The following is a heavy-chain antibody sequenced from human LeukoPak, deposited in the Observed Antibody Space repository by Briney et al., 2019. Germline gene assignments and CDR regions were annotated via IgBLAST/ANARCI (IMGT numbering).Heavy chain of an antibody. Sequence: SETLSLTCTVSGYSISSGYYWGWVRQPPGKGLEWIGYISHSGRTYYNTSLKSRVTISVDTSKNQFSLKLSSVTAADTAVYYCASGVLRYFDWLSPPLYYFDYWGQGTLVTVSS. D-gene: IGHD3-9*01. V-gene: IGHV4-38-2*02. CDR2: ISHSGRT. J-gene: IGHJ4*02. CDR3: ASGVLRYFDWLSPPLYYFDY. CDR1: GYSISSGYY.